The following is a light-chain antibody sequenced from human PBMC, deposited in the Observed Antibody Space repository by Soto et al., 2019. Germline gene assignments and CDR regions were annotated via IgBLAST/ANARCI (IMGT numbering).Light chain of an antibody. Sequence: EIVLTQSPGTLSLSPGERATLCCRASQSVISSYLAWYQQKPGQAPRLLIYGASTRATGIPARFSGSGSGTEFTLTISSLQSEDFAVYYCQQYNNWPQTFGQGTKVDIK. CDR3: QQYNNWPQT. V-gene: IGKV3-15*01. CDR2: GAS. CDR1: QSVISSY. J-gene: IGKJ1*01.